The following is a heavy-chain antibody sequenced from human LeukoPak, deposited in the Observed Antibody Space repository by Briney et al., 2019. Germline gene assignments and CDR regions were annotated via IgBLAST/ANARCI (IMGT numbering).Heavy chain of an antibody. J-gene: IGHJ4*02. Sequence: GGSLRLSCAASGFTFSRYWMSWVRQAPGKGLEWVANIKQDGSEKYYVDSVKGRFTISRDNAKNSLFLQMNSLRAEDTAVYCCCRIAAAGFDYWGQGTLVTVSS. D-gene: IGHD6-13*01. CDR2: IKQDGSEK. V-gene: IGHV3-7*01. CDR1: GFTFSRYW. CDR3: CRIAAAGFDY.